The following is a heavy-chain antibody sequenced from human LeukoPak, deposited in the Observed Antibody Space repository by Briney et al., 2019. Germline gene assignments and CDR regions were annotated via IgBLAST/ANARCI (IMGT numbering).Heavy chain of an antibody. J-gene: IGHJ4*02. V-gene: IGHV3-15*01. Sequence: GGSLRLPCAASGFTFNGAWMSWVRQAPGKGLEWIGRIKDKAYGGTTDYAAPVKGRFTISRDDSINTLYLQMSSLTTEDTAVYYCATDPPSYWGQGTLVTVSS. CDR1: GFTFNGAW. CDR3: ATDPPSY. CDR2: IKDKAYGGTT.